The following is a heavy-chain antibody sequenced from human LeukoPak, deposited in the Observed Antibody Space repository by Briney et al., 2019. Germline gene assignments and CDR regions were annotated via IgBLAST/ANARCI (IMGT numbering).Heavy chain of an antibody. J-gene: IGHJ4*02. V-gene: IGHV1-18*04. CDR3: ARGRIAVSLDY. CDR1: GYTFTSYY. D-gene: IGHD6-19*01. CDR2: ISAYNGNT. Sequence: ASVKVSCKASGYTFTSYYMHWVRQAPGQGLEWMGWISAYNGNTNYAQKLQGRVTMTTDTSTSTAYMELRSLRSDDTAVYYCARGRIAVSLDYWGQGTLVTVSS.